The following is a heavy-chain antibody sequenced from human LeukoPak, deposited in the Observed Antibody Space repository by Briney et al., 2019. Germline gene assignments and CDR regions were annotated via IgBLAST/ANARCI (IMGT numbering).Heavy chain of an antibody. V-gene: IGHV3-74*01. Sequence: PGGSLRLSCAASGFTFSSYWMHWVRQAPGKGLAWVLRIKSDGSSTSYADSVKGRFTISRDNAKNTLYLQMNSLRAEDTAVYYCVRGGGATISYWGQGTLVTVSS. D-gene: IGHD1-26*01. CDR2: IKSDGSST. CDR1: GFTFSSYW. J-gene: IGHJ4*02. CDR3: VRGGGATISY.